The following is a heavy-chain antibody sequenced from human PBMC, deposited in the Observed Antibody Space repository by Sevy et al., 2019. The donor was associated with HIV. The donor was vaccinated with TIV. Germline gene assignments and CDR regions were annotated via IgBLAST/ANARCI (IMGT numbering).Heavy chain of an antibody. Sequence: GGSLRLSCAASGFTFSSYSMNWVRQAPGKGLEWVSYISSSSSPIYYADSVKGRFTISRDNAKNSMYLQMISLRDEDTAVYYCARLQYCSSSSCYYYYFGMDVWGPGTTVTVSS. CDR2: ISSSSSPI. CDR3: ARLQYCSSSSCYYYYFGMDV. J-gene: IGHJ6*02. V-gene: IGHV3-48*02. D-gene: IGHD2-2*01. CDR1: GFTFSSYS.